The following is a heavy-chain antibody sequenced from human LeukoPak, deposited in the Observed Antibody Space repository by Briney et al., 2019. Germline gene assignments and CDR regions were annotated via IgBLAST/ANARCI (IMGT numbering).Heavy chain of an antibody. CDR2: IYFSGGT. V-gene: IGHV4-39*07. D-gene: IGHD4-11*01. J-gene: IGHJ4*02. CDR3: ARVQSGTVTTVIDY. Sequence: SETLSLTCTVSGDSISNSNCYWGWIRQPPGKGLEWIGSIYFSGGTYYNASLKSRVTISVDTSKNQFSLKLSSVTAADTAVYYCARVQSGTVTTVIDYWGQGTLVTVSS. CDR1: GDSISNSNCY.